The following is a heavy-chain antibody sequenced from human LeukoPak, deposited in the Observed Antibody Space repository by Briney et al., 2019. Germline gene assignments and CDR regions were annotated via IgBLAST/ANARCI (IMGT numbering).Heavy chain of an antibody. CDR2: ISSNGGST. V-gene: IGHV3-64D*06. CDR3: VKGGDFEY. CDR1: GFTFSTYY. D-gene: IGHD5-24*01. J-gene: IGHJ4*02. Sequence: GGSLRLSCSASGFTFSTYYMHWVRQAPGQGLEYVSAISSNGGSTYYADSVKGRFTISRDNSKDTLYLQMNTISGEDTAVYYCVKGGDFEYWGQGTLVIVSS.